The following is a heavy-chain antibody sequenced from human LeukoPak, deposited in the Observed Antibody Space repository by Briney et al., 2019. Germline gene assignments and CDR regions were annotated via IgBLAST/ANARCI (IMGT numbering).Heavy chain of an antibody. CDR2: IKSKTDGGTT. Sequence: PGGSLRLSCAASGFTFSNAWMSWVRQAPGKGLEWVGRIKSKTDGGTTDYAAPVKGRFTISRDDSKNRLYLHMNSLKTEDTTGNYCPTECYCDYGGFDYGGQGTLVTVSS. D-gene: IGHD4-17*01. CDR1: GFTFSNAW. CDR3: PTECYCDYGGFDY. J-gene: IGHJ4*02. V-gene: IGHV3-15*01.